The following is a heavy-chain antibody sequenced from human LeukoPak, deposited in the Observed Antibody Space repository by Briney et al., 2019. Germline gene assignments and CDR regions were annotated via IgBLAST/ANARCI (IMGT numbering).Heavy chain of an antibody. Sequence: GGSLRLSCAASGFTFSSYGMHWVRQAPGKGLEWVAFIRYDGSNKYYADSVKGRFTISRDNSKNTLYLQMNSLRAEDTAVYYCAKGGSYGDYGPFDYWGQGTLVTVSS. CDR2: IRYDGSNK. V-gene: IGHV3-30*02. D-gene: IGHD4-17*01. CDR1: GFTFSSYG. CDR3: AKGGSYGDYGPFDY. J-gene: IGHJ4*02.